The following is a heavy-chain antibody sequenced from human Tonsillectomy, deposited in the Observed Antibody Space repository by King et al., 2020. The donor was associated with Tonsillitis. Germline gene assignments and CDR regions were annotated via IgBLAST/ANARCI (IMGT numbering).Heavy chain of an antibody. J-gene: IGHJ4*02. Sequence: VQLVESGAEVKKPGASVKVSCKASGYTFTGQYMHWVREAPGQGLEWMGWINPISGGTDYAQKFQGRVTMTRDTSISTSYMELSGLKSDDTAVYYCARDSGSSWFRRQYYFDYWGQGTLVTVSS. CDR1: GYTFTGQY. V-gene: IGHV1-2*02. D-gene: IGHD6-13*01. CDR3: ARDSGSSWFRRQYYFDY. CDR2: INPISGGT.